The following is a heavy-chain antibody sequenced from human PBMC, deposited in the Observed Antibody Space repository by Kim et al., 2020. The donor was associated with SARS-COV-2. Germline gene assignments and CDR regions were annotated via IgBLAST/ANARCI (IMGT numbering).Heavy chain of an antibody. D-gene: IGHD6-13*01. CDR2: ISGSGGST. V-gene: IGHV3-23*01. CDR1: GFTFSSYA. Sequence: GGSLRLSCAASGFTFSSYAMSWVRQAPGKGLEWVSAISGSGGSTYYADSVKGRFTISRDNSKNTLYLQMNSLRAEDTAVYYCASLIAAAGTFLGPPFDYWGQGTLVTVSS. J-gene: IGHJ4*02. CDR3: ASLIAAAGTFLGPPFDY.